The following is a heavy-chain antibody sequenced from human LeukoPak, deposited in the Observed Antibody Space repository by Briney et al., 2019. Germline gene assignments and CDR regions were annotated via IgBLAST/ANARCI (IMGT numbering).Heavy chain of an antibody. CDR3: TRDLMDYDVSTGLHHYYMDV. J-gene: IGHJ6*02. D-gene: IGHD3-9*01. CDR2: ISHDGDNT. Sequence: GGSLRLSCEASGFAFGSYAMHWVRQAPGRGLEWVAVISHDGDNTNSGESVRGRFTLSRDNLKNTLYLQMNRLRGEDTAVYYCTRDLMDYDVSTGLHHYYMDVWGQGTTVTVSS. V-gene: IGHV3-30-3*01. CDR1: GFAFGSYA.